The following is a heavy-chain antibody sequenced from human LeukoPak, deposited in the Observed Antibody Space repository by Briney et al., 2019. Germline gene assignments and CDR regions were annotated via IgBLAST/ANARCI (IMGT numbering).Heavy chain of an antibody. Sequence: SGTLSLTCAVSGGSISSSNWWSWVRQPPGKGLEWIGSIYYSGSTYYNPSLKSRVTISVDTSKNQFSLKLSSVTAADTAVYYCARLGEIYCSSTSCYQSAFDIWGQGTMVTVSS. D-gene: IGHD2-2*01. CDR1: GGSISSSNW. V-gene: IGHV4-4*02. CDR3: ARLGEIYCSSTSCYQSAFDI. CDR2: IYYSGST. J-gene: IGHJ3*02.